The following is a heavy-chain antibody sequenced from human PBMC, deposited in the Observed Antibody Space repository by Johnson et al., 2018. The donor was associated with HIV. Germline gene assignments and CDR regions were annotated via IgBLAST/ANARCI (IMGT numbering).Heavy chain of an antibody. CDR3: ARGPPLQWELRGNAFDI. V-gene: IGHV3-13*01. CDR2: IGTAGDT. Sequence: VLLVESGGGLVQPGGSLRLSCAASGFTFSSYDMHWVRQATGKGLEWVSAIGTAGDTYYPGSVKGRFTIPSENAKNSLYLQMNRLRAGDTAVYYCARGPPLQWELRGNAFDIWGQGTMVTVSS. D-gene: IGHD1-26*01. J-gene: IGHJ3*02. CDR1: GFTFSSYD.